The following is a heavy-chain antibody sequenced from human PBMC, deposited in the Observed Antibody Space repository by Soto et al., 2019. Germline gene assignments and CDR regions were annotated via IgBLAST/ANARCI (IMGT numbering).Heavy chain of an antibody. CDR2: ISAHRGNT. CDR1: GDTFSSYG. D-gene: IGHD3-16*01. J-gene: IGHJ4*01. Sequence: ASVKVSCKASGDTFSSYGISWVRQAPGQGLEWMGWISAHRGNTNYAQKFRGRVTMTTDTATSTVYMELRSLREDDTAVYYCARDRDQGDKKYFDSWGQETLVTVSS. CDR3: ARDRDQGDKKYFDS. V-gene: IGHV1-18*01.